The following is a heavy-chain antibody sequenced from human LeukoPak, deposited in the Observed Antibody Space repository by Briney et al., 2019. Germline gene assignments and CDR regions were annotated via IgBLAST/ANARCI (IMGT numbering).Heavy chain of an antibody. CDR3: ARERTYCGGDCYGWFDP. CDR2: IYTSGST. CDR1: GGSISSGSYY. D-gene: IGHD2-21*02. V-gene: IGHV4-61*02. Sequence: SQTLSLTCTVSGGSISSGSYYWGWIRQPAGKGLEWIGRIYTSGSTNYNPSLKSRVTISVDTSKNQFSLKLSSVTAADTAVYYCARERTYCGGDCYGWFDPWGQGTLVTVSS. J-gene: IGHJ5*02.